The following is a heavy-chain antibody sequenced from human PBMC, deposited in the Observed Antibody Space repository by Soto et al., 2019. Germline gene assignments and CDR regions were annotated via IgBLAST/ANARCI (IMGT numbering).Heavy chain of an antibody. Sequence: PSETLSLTCTVSGGSVSSGTHYWSWIRQPPGKGLEWIGYIYHSGSTNYNPSLKSRLTISVDTSKNQFSLKLNSVTAADTAVYYCVSLGIVPWFAPWGQGTLVTVSS. CDR2: IYHSGST. CDR1: GGSVSSGTHY. CDR3: VSLGIVPWFAP. V-gene: IGHV4-61*01. J-gene: IGHJ5*02. D-gene: IGHD2-15*01.